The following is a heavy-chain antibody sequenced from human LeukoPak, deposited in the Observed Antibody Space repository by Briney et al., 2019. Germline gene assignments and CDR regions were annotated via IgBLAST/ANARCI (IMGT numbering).Heavy chain of an antibody. CDR1: GYTFTGYY. CDR2: INPNSGGT. V-gene: IGHV1-2*02. Sequence: VASVKVSCKASGYTFTGYYMHWVRQAPGQGLEWMGWINPNSGGTNYAQKFQGRVTMTRDTSISTAYMELSRLRSDDTAVYYCARDLGIVGATTPDYWGQGTLVTVSS. J-gene: IGHJ4*02. D-gene: IGHD1-26*01. CDR3: ARDLGIVGATTPDY.